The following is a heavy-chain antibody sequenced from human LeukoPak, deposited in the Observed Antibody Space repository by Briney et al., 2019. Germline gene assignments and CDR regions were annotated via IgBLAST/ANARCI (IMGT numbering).Heavy chain of an antibody. CDR3: AREGVTMIAGAFDI. CDR1: GFTFSSYG. D-gene: IGHD3-22*01. Sequence: GGSLRLSCAASGFTFSSYGMHWVRQAPGKGLEWVSSISSSSSYIYYADSVKGRFTISRDNAKNSLYLQMNSLRAEDTAVYYCAREGVTMIAGAFDIWGQGTMVTVSS. V-gene: IGHV3-21*01. J-gene: IGHJ3*02. CDR2: ISSSSSYI.